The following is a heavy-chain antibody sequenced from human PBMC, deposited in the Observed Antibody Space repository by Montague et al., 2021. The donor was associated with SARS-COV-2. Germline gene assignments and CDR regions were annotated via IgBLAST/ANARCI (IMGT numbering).Heavy chain of an antibody. V-gene: IGHV6-1*01. CDR1: GDSVSSNSAA. CDR2: TCYRSKWYN. Sequence: CAISGDSVSSNSAAWNWIRQSPSRGLEWLGRTCYRSKWYNDYAVSVKSRITINPDTSKNQLSLQLNSVTPEDTAVYYCARGDEEQWLVHYYYYGMDVWGQGTTVTVSS. CDR3: ARGDEEQWLVHYYYYGMDV. D-gene: IGHD6-19*01. J-gene: IGHJ6*02.